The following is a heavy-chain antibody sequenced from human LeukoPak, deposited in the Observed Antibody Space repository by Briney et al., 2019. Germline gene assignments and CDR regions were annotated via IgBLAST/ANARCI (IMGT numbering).Heavy chain of an antibody. V-gene: IGHV3-9*01. CDR3: AKAQGPLTMAPRYNWFDP. J-gene: IGHJ5*02. CDR1: GFTFDDYA. CDR2: ISWNSGSI. Sequence: QTGGSLRLSYASSGFTFDDYAMQWVRHAPGKGLEWVSVISWNSGSIGYADSVKGRFTISRDNAKNSLYLQMNSLRAEDTALYYCAKAQGPLTMAPRYNWFDPWGQGTLVTVSS. D-gene: IGHD3-10*01.